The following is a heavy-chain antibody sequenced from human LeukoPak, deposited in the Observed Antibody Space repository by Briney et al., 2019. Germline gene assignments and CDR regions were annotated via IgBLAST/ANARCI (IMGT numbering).Heavy chain of an antibody. V-gene: IGHV1-8*01. CDR2: MNPNSGNT. CDR3: AREGLWFGELLEGYYYYGMDV. J-gene: IGHJ6*02. Sequence: ASVKVSCKASGYTFTSYDINWVRQATGQGLEWMGWMNPNSGNTGYAQKFQGRVTMTRNTSISTAYMDLSSLRSEDTAAYYCAREGLWFGELLEGYYYYGMDVWGQGTTVTVSS. D-gene: IGHD3-10*01. CDR1: GYTFTSYD.